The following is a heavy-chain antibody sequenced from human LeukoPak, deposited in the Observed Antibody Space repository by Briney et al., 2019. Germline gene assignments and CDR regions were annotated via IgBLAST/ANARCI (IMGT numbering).Heavy chain of an antibody. CDR2: ISYDGSNK. D-gene: IGHD6-13*01. Sequence: PGRSLRLSCAAPGIPFSSFGMHWLRQAPGKGLEWVAVISYDGSNKYYADSVKGRFTISRDNSKNTLYLQMNSLRAEDTAVYYCAKSLAAYSSSWYPAFDIWGQGTMVTVSS. V-gene: IGHV3-30*18. J-gene: IGHJ3*02. CDR3: AKSLAAYSSSWYPAFDI. CDR1: GIPFSSFG.